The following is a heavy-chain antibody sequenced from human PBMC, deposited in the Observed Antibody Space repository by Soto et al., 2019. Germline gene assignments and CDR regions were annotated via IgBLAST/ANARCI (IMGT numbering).Heavy chain of an antibody. D-gene: IGHD5-18*01. Sequence: QVQLQQWGAGLLKPSETLSLTCAVYGGSFSGYYWSWIRQPPGKGLEWMGEINHSGSTNYNPSLKCRVTISVYTSKNQFSLKLRSVTAADTAVYYWARGGYSYAFGYWGQGTLVTVSS. CDR2: INHSGST. J-gene: IGHJ4*02. CDR3: ARGGYSYAFGY. CDR1: GGSFSGYY. V-gene: IGHV4-34*01.